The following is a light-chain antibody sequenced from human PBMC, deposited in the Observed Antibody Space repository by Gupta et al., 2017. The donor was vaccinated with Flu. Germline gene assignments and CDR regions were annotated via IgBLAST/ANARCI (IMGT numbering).Light chain of an antibody. J-gene: IGKJ1*01. CDR3: SQARRDPTLT. CDR2: LGS. Sequence: CRSVLILLHSNSDNYLDWCLQKRGQSPQLLIYLGSNRASGVPDRFSGSGSCADFTLKIIGVVADDVVVYYCSQARRDPTLTFGQGTKVEIK. V-gene: IGKV2-28*01. CDR1: LILLHSNSDNY.